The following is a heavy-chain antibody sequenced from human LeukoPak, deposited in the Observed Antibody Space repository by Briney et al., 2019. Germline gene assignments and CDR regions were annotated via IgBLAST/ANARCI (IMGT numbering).Heavy chain of an antibody. CDR3: ARDLTTDYNWFDP. V-gene: IGHV1-46*01. J-gene: IGHJ5*02. D-gene: IGHD3-9*01. CDR1: GYTFTSYY. CDR2: INPNDGRT. Sequence: ASVKVSCKASGYTFTSYYMHWVRQAPGQGPEWMGIINPNDGRTSYAQKFQGRVTMTRDVSTSTIYMKLTSLRSEDTAVYYCARDLTTDYNWFDPWGQGTLVTVSS.